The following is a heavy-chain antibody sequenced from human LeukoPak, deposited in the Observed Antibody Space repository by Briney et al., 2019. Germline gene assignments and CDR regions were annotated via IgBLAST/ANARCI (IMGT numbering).Heavy chain of an antibody. D-gene: IGHD6-19*01. CDR2: MYNGGST. V-gene: IGHV4-39*01. CDR3: ARHIREYRSGWYGFGY. CDR1: GGSISITSYY. Sequence: AQTLSLTCTVSGGSISITSYYWGWLRQPPGKGLEWFGRMYNGGSTYYNPSLKSRVTISIDMSKNQFSLKLSSVTAADTAVYYCARHIREYRSGWYGFGYWGQGTLVTVSS. J-gene: IGHJ4*02.